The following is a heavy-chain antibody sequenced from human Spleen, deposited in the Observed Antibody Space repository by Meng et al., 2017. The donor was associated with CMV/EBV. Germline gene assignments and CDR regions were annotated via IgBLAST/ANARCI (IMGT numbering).Heavy chain of an antibody. CDR1: GGSVGNGSHY. CDR3: ASSSVEFEY. D-gene: IGHD1-1*01. V-gene: IGHV4-61*03. CDR2: VYYSGSI. J-gene: IGHJ4*02. Sequence: SETLSLTCSVSGGSVGNGSHYWSWIRQPPGKGLEWIAYVYYSGSINHNPSLRSRVTISIDTSKNHFSLRLSSVTAADTAVYYCASSSVEFEYWGQGTLVTVSS.